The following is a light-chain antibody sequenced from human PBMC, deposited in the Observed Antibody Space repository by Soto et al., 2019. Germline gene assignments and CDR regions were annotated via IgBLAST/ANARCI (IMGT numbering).Light chain of an antibody. CDR3: QQRSNWPPIT. Sequence: EIVLTPSPVTLSLSPVERATLSCRASQSVSSYLAWYQQKPGQAPRLLIYDASNRATGIPARFSGSGSGTDFTLTISSLEPEDFAVYYCQQRSNWPPITFGQGTRLEIK. J-gene: IGKJ5*01. CDR2: DAS. CDR1: QSVSSY. V-gene: IGKV3-11*01.